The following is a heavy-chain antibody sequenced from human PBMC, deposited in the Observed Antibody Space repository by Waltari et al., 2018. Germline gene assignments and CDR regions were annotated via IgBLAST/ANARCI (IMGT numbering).Heavy chain of an antibody. Sequence: QVQLQESGPGLVKPSETLSLTCTVSGGSISSYYWSWIRQPPGKGLEWIGYIYYSGSTNYTPSLKSRVTISVDTSKNTLYLQMNSLRAEDTAVYYCARGEQQLVRSLNDYYGMDVWGQGTMVTVSS. D-gene: IGHD6-13*01. J-gene: IGHJ6*02. CDR2: IYYSGST. CDR3: ARGEQQLVRSLNDYYGMDV. V-gene: IGHV4-59*12. CDR1: GGSISSYY.